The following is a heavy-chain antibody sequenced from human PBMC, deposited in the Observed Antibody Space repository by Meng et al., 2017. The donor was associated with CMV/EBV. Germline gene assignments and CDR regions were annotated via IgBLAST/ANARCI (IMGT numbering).Heavy chain of an antibody. J-gene: IGHJ4*02. D-gene: IGHD1-26*01. CDR3: ARDGGGSFDY. CDR2: INWNGGST. V-gene: IGHV3-20*01. CDR1: GFTFDDYG. Sequence: GESLKISCAASGFTFDDYGMSWVRQAPGKGLEWVSGINWNGGSTGYAVSVKGRFTISRDNAKNSLYLQMNSLRAEDTALYHCARDGGGSFDYWGQGTLVTVSS.